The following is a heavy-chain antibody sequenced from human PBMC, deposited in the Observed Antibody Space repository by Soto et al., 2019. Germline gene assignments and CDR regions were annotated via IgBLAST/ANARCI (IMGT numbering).Heavy chain of an antibody. D-gene: IGHD1-26*01. J-gene: IGHJ6*02. CDR2: IKQDGSEN. Sequence: PGGSLRLSCAASGFTFSSYWMSWVRQAPGKGLEWVANIKQDGSENYYVDSVKGRFTISRDNAKNSLYLQMNSLRAEDTAVYYCARRSGSYLGYYYYGMDVWGQGTTVTVSS. V-gene: IGHV3-7*05. CDR1: GFTFSSYW. CDR3: ARRSGSYLGYYYYGMDV.